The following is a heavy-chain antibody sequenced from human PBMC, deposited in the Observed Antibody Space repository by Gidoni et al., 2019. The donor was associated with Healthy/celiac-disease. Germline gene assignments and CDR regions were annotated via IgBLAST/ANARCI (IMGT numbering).Heavy chain of an antibody. CDR1: GDSVSSNSAA. J-gene: IGHJ6*02. V-gene: IGHV6-1*01. CDR2: TYFRSKWYN. CDR3: ARDPPSIAVAGTYFYYYGMDV. D-gene: IGHD6-19*01. Sequence: QVQLQQSGPGLVKRSQTLSLTGAISGDSVSSNSAAWNWIRQSPSRGLEWLGRTYFRSKWYNDYAVSVKSRITINPDTSKNQFSLQLNSVTPEYTAVYYCARDPPSIAVAGTYFYYYGMDVWGQGTTVTVSS.